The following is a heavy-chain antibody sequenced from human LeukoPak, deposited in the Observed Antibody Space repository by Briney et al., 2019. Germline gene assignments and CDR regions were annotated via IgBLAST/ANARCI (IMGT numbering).Heavy chain of an antibody. CDR1: GFTVSSNY. CDR2: IYSGGST. D-gene: IGHD2-15*01. Sequence: GGSLRLSCAASGFTVSSNYMSWVRQAPGKGLEWVSVIYSGGSTYYADSVKGRFTISRDNSKNTLYLQMNSLRAEDTAVYYCAKDCIGGSCYQYYFDYWGQGTLVTVSS. CDR3: AKDCIGGSCYQYYFDY. V-gene: IGHV3-66*01. J-gene: IGHJ4*02.